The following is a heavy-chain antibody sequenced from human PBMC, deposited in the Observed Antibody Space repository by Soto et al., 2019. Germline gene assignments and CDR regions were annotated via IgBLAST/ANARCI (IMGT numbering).Heavy chain of an antibody. CDR3: ARDGGAGSSWTRDYYYYGMDV. V-gene: IGHV3-30-3*01. CDR1: GFTFSSYA. Sequence: QVQLVESGGGVVQPGRSLRLSCAASGFTFSSYAMHWVRQAPGKGLEWVAVISYDGSNKYYADSVKGRFTISRDNSKNTLYLHMNSLRAEDTSVYYCARDGGAGSSWTRDYYYYGMDVWGQGTTVTVSS. D-gene: IGHD6-13*01. J-gene: IGHJ6*02. CDR2: ISYDGSNK.